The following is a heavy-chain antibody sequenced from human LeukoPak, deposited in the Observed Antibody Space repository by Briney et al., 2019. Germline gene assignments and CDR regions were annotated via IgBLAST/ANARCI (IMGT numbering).Heavy chain of an antibody. CDR1: GFTLRTYA. D-gene: IGHD3-10*01. V-gene: IGHV3-23*01. CDR3: AKSRNYYDSGTSIRDFDY. CDR2: ISDSGGST. J-gene: IGHJ4*02. Sequence: PGGSLRLSCVGSGFTLRTYATIWVRQAPGRGLQWVSAISDSGGSTYYTDSVKGRFTISRDNHKNTLYLQMHSVRAQDTTVYYCAKSRNYYDSGTSIRDFDYWGQGTLVTVSS.